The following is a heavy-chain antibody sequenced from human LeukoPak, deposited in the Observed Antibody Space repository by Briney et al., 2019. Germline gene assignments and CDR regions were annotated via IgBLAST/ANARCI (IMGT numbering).Heavy chain of an antibody. J-gene: IGHJ4*02. V-gene: IGHV3-73*01. CDR1: GFTFSGSA. D-gene: IGHD2-15*01. CDR2: IRSKANSYAT. CDR3: TKRLCSGRSCYFDY. Sequence: GGSLRLSCAASGFTFSGSAMHWVRQASGKGLEWVGRIRSKANSYATAYAASVKGRFTASRDDSKNTAYLQMNSLKTEDTAVYYCTKRLCSGRSCYFDYWGQGTLVTVSS.